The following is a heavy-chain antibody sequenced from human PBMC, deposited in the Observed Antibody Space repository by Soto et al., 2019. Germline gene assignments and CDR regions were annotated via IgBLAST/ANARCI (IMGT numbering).Heavy chain of an antibody. CDR3: ARGSRYSSGWYLDY. CDR1: GDSVSSNSAA. CDR2: TYYRSKGYN. J-gene: IGHJ4*02. D-gene: IGHD6-19*01. V-gene: IGHV6-1*01. Sequence: SQTLSLTCAISGDSVSSNSAAWNWIRQSPSRGLEWLGRTYYRSKGYNDYGVSVKSRITINPDTSKNQFSLQLNSVTPADTAVYYCARGSRYSSGWYLDYWGQGTLVTVSS.